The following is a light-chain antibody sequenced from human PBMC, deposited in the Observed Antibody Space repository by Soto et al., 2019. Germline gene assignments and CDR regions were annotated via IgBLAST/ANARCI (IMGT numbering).Light chain of an antibody. CDR1: QSVLYSSNNKNY. CDR2: WAS. CDR3: QQYYSTGYT. V-gene: IGKV4-1*01. J-gene: IGKJ2*01. Sequence: DIVMTQSPDSLAVSLGERATINCKSSQSVLYSSNNKNYLAWYQQKPGQPPKLLIYWASTRESVVPDRFSGSGSGTDFTLTISSLQAEDVAVYYCQQYYSTGYTFGQGTKLEIK.